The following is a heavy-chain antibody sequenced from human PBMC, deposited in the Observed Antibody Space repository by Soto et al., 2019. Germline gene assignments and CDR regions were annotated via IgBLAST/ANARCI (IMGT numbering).Heavy chain of an antibody. J-gene: IGHJ6*02. D-gene: IGHD3-3*01. CDR2: IYPGDSDT. V-gene: IGHV5-51*01. CDR3: ARLNYAFWSGPYGMDV. CDR1: GYSFTSYW. Sequence: GESLKISCEGSGYSFTSYWIGWVRQMPGKGLEWMGIIYPGDSDTRYSPSFQGQVTISADKSISTAYLQWSSLKASDTAMYYCARLNYAFWSGPYGMDVWGQGPTVTVYS.